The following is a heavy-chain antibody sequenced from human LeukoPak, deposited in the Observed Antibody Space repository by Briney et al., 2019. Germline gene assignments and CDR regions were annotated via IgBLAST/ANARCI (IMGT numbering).Heavy chain of an antibody. CDR1: GFTVSSYG. V-gene: IGHV3-30*02. CDR2: IRYDGSNK. CDR3: AKDALYSRSSHVDY. D-gene: IGHD6-13*01. Sequence: GGSLRLSCAASGFTVSSYGMHWVRQAPGKGLEWVAFIRYDGSNKYYADSVKGRFTISRDNSKNTLYLQMNSLRAEDTAVYYCAKDALYSRSSHVDYWGQGTLVTVSS. J-gene: IGHJ4*02.